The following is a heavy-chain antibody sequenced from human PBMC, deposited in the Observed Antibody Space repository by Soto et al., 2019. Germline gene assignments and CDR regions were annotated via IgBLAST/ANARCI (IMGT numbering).Heavy chain of an antibody. J-gene: IGHJ4*02. V-gene: IGHV4-30-2*03. CDR3: ARLGGVIAASDFDY. CDR2: IYHSGST. D-gene: IGHD2-15*01. Sequence: PSETLSLTCAVSGGSISSGGYSWSWIRQPPGKGLEWIGYIYHSGSTYYNPSLKSRVTMSLQTSKNQFSLNLTSVTAADTAVYYCARLGGVIAASDFDYWGQGALVTVSS. CDR1: GGSISSGGYS.